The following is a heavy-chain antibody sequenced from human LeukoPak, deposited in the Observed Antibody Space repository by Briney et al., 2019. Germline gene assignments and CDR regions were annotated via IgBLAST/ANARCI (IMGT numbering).Heavy chain of an antibody. V-gene: IGHV3-30-3*01. Sequence: PGRSLRLSCAASGFTFSSYAMHWVRQAPGKGLEWVAVISYDGGNKYYADSVKGRFTISRDNSKNTLYLQMNSLRAEDTAVYYCARDDPRYSSSCYVRSSPGDYWGQGTLLTVSS. CDR2: ISYDGGNK. D-gene: IGHD6-13*01. J-gene: IGHJ4*02. CDR3: ARDDPRYSSSCYVRSSPGDY. CDR1: GFTFSSYA.